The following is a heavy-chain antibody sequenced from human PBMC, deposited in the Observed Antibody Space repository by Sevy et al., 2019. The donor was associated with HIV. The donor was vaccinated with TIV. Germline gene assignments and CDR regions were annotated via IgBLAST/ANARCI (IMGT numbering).Heavy chain of an antibody. D-gene: IGHD3-3*01. CDR2: ISYDGSSK. J-gene: IGHJ3*02. CDR3: AQESGSYYDFWSGHDAFDI. V-gene: IGHV3-30*18. Sequence: GESLKISCAASGFNFSSYGMHWVRQAPGKGLEWVAVISYDGSSKYYAESVKGRFTISRVNSKNTLYLQISSLRAEDTAVYYCAQESGSYYDFWSGHDAFDIWGQGTMVTVSS. CDR1: GFNFSSYG.